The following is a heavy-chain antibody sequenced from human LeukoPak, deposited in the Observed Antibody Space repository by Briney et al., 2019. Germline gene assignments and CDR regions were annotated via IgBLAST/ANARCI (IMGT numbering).Heavy chain of an antibody. D-gene: IGHD1-1*01. CDR1: GFTFSSYS. Sequence: GGSLRLSCAASGFTFSSYSMNWVRQAPGKGLEWVSSISSSSSYIYYADSVKGRFTISRDNAKNSLYLQMNSLRAEDTAVYYCATGEWAWNDGGHPFDYWGQGTLVTVSS. J-gene: IGHJ4*02. CDR2: ISSSSSYI. CDR3: ATGEWAWNDGGHPFDY. V-gene: IGHV3-21*01.